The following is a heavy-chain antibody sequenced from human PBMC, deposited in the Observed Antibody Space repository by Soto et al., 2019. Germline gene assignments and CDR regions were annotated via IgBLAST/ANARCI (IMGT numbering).Heavy chain of an antibody. V-gene: IGHV1-46*01. D-gene: IGHD2-8*01. Sequence: ASVKVSCKASGYSFISYYMAWVRQAPGQGLEWMGIINPSGGFTIYAEKFQGRLTMSRETSTTTISMDLRSLRSEDTAVYYCARALQGCSDGYFDHWGQGTLVTVSS. CDR1: GYSFISYY. J-gene: IGHJ4*02. CDR2: INPSGGFT. CDR3: ARALQGCSDGYFDH.